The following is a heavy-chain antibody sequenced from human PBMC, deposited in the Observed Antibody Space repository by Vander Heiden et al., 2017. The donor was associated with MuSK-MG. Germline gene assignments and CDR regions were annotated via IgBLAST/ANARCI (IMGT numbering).Heavy chain of an antibody. Sequence: QVQLVQSGAEVKKPGASVKVSCKASRYTFTSYDINWVRQATGQGLEWMGWMNPNSGNTGYAQKFQGRVTMTRNTSISTAYMERSSMRSEETAVFYCARGRGAYSSSSNWFDPWGQGTLVTVSS. CDR1: RYTFTSYD. CDR3: ARGRGAYSSSSNWFDP. D-gene: IGHD6-6*01. CDR2: MNPNSGNT. V-gene: IGHV1-8*01. J-gene: IGHJ5*02.